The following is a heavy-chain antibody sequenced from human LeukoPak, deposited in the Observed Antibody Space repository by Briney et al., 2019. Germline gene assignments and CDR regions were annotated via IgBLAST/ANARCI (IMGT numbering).Heavy chain of an antibody. J-gene: IGHJ3*02. Sequence: SETLSLTCTVSGDSFSSHYWSWVRQPPGRGLEWIGYVSYIGRTNYNPSLKSRVTISVDTSKNQFSLKLSSVTAADTAVYYCARDPTTVTKGLDIWGQGTMVTVSS. CDR2: VSYIGRT. D-gene: IGHD4-17*01. CDR3: ARDPTTVTKGLDI. V-gene: IGHV4-59*11. CDR1: GDSFSSHY.